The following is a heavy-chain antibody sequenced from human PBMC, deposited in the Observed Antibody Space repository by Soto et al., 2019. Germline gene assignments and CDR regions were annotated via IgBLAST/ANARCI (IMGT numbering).Heavy chain of an antibody. CDR2: INYSGST. CDR3: ASFLSSWYIHAFDI. J-gene: IGHJ3*02. CDR1: GGSISSGGYY. Sequence: QVQLQESGPGLVKPSQTLSLTCTVSGGSISSGGYYWSWLRQHPGKGLEWIGYINYSGSTYYNPSLTIRVTISLDTSKNQFSLKLSSVTAADTAVYYCASFLSSWYIHAFDIWGQGTMVTVSS. V-gene: IGHV4-31*03. D-gene: IGHD6-13*01.